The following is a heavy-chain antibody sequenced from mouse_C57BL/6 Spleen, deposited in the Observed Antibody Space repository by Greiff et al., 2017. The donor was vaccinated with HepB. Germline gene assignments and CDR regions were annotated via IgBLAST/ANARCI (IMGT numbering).Heavy chain of an antibody. V-gene: IGHV14-1*01. CDR3: TLYYGRSQWYVEV. D-gene: IGHD1-1*01. J-gene: IGHJ1*03. CDR1: GFNIKDYY. CDR2: IDPEDGDT. Sequence: EVQLQQSGAELVRPGASVKLSCTASGFNIKDYYLHWVKQRPEQGLEWIGRIDPEDGDTEYAPKFQGKATMTADTSANTAYLQLSSRTSEDTAVYYWTLYYGRSQWYVEVWGTGTTVTVSS.